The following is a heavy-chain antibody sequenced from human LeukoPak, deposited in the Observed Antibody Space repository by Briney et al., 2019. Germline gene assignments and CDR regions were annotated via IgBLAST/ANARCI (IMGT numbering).Heavy chain of an antibody. Sequence: GGSLTLSCAASGFTFSSYAMSWVRQAPGKGLEWVSAISGSGGSTYYADSVKGRFTISRDNSKNTLYLQMNSLRAEDTAVYYCAPFRRAVAGQDYWGQGTLVTVSS. CDR1: GFTFSSYA. V-gene: IGHV3-23*01. D-gene: IGHD6-19*01. CDR2: ISGSGGST. J-gene: IGHJ4*02. CDR3: APFRRAVAGQDY.